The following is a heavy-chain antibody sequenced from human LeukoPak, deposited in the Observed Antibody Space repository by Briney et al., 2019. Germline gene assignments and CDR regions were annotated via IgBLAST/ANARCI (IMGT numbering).Heavy chain of an antibody. J-gene: IGHJ4*02. CDR3: ATTNDGGGYQWGDFFDF. D-gene: IGHD3-22*01. CDR1: GGTSNSHA. V-gene: IGHV1-69*04. Sequence: SVKVSCKASGGTSNSHAISWVRQAPGQGLEWMGRIIPNLGTANRAQNFQDRVTLTADKSTNTAYMELTSLTSDDTAVYYCATTNDGGGYQWGDFFDFWGQGSMVIDSS. CDR2: IIPNLGTA.